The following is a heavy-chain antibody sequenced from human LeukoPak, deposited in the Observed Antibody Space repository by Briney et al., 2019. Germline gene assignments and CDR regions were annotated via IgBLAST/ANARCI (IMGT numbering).Heavy chain of an antibody. Sequence: GGSLRLSCAASGFDFSGFYMHWGRQASGRGLEWVGLIRSKPSGYTTVYAASVKGRFTISRDDSKNTSYLQMNSLKAEDTAVYYCIRQECSGGSCSYVDYWGQGTLVTVSS. J-gene: IGHJ4*02. V-gene: IGHV3-73*01. CDR1: GFDFSGFY. CDR3: IRQECSGGSCSYVDY. D-gene: IGHD2-15*01. CDR2: IRSKPSGYTT.